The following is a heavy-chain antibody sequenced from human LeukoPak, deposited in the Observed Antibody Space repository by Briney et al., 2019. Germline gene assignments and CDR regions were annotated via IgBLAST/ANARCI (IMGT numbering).Heavy chain of an antibody. Sequence: GASLRLSCAASGFTFSSYEMNWVRQAPGKGLEWVSYISSSGSTIYYADSVKGRLTISRDNAKNSLYLQMNSLRAEDTAVYYCARETMARTSFGELDFDYWGQGTLVTVSS. J-gene: IGHJ4*02. CDR1: GFTFSSYE. V-gene: IGHV3-48*03. D-gene: IGHD3-10*01. CDR2: ISSSGSTI. CDR3: ARETMARTSFGELDFDY.